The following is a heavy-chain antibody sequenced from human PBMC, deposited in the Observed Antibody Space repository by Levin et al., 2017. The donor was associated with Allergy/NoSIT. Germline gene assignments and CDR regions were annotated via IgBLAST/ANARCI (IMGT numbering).Heavy chain of an antibody. CDR2: IYSGGST. D-gene: IGHD4-17*01. V-gene: IGHV3-53*01. CDR3: ARESRDYGDQSYYYYYYMDV. CDR1: GFTVSSNY. J-gene: IGHJ6*03. Sequence: GESLKISCAASGFTVSSNYMSWVRQAPGKGLEWVSVIYSGGSTYYADSVKGRFTISRDNSKNTLYLQMNSLRAEDTAVYYCARESRDYGDQSYYYYYYMDVWGKGTTVTVSS.